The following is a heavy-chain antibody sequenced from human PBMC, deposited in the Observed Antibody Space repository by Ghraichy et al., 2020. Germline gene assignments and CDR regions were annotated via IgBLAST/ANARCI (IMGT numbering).Heavy chain of an antibody. CDR2: IKEDGSEK. Sequence: GGSLRLSCAASGFIFNNYWMSWVRQAPGKGLEWVANIKEDGSEKYYVDSVKGRFTISRDNAKNSLYLQMNSLRAEDTAVYYCARGHYYNSRVEGYWGQGTLVTVSS. D-gene: IGHD3-3*01. J-gene: IGHJ4*02. V-gene: IGHV3-7*01. CDR3: ARGHYYNSRVEGY. CDR1: GFIFNNYW.